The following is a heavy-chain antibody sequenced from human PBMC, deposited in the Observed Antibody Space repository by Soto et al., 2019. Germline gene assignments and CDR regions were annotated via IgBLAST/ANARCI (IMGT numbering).Heavy chain of an antibody. D-gene: IGHD3-9*01. V-gene: IGHV3-74*01. J-gene: IGHJ4*02. Sequence: PGGSLRLSCAASGFTFSSYWMHWVRQAPGKVLVWVSRINSDGSSTSYADSVKGRFTISRDNAKNTLYLQMNSLRAEDTAVYYCAREVKDYDILTGYPDYWGQGTLVTVSS. CDR2: INSDGSST. CDR3: AREVKDYDILTGYPDY. CDR1: GFTFSSYW.